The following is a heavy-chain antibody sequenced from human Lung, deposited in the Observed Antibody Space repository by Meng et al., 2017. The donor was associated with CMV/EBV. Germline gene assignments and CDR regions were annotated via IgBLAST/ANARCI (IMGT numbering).Heavy chain of an antibody. CDR2: INPNSGGT. J-gene: IGHJ6*02. Sequence: ASXXVSXKASGYTFTGYYMHWVRQAPGQGLEWMGWINPNSGGTNYAQKFQGRVTMTRDTSISTAYMELSRLRSDDTAVYYCAGGLYDFWSGYYYYGMDVWGQGXTVT. CDR1: GYTFTGYY. V-gene: IGHV1-2*02. D-gene: IGHD3-3*01. CDR3: AGGLYDFWSGYYYYGMDV.